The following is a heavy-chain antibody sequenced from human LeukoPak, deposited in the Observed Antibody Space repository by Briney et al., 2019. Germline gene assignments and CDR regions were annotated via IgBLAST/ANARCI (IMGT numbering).Heavy chain of an antibody. J-gene: IGHJ4*02. V-gene: IGHV6-1*01. Sequence: SQTLSLTCAISGDSVSSNSAAWNWIRQSPSRGLEWLGRTYYRSKWYNDYAVSVKSRITINPDTSKNQFSLQLNSATPEDTAVYYRARGPYDYVWGSYRYTSPVFDYWGQGTLVTVSS. CDR1: GDSVSSNSAA. D-gene: IGHD3-16*02. CDR3: ARGPYDYVWGSYRYTSPVFDY. CDR2: TYYRSKWYN.